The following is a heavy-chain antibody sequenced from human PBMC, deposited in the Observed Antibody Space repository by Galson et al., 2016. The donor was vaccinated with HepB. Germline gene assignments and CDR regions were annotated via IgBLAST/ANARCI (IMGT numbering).Heavy chain of an antibody. D-gene: IGHD7-27*01. CDR1: GDSVSSHSAG. V-gene: IGHV6-1*01. CDR2: TFYRSNWQN. CDR3: ARSYLLGRGFGW. Sequence: CAISGDSVSSHSAGWNWIRQSPSRGLEWLGRTFYRSNWQNHYAESVQGRITINPDTSKNQYSLQLSSVTPEDTAVYYCARSYLLGRGFGWWGQGDLVTVSS. J-gene: IGHJ4*02.